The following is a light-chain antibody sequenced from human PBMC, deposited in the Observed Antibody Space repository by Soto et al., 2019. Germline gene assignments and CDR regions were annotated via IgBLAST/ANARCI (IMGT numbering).Light chain of an antibody. CDR1: SSDVGGYNY. Sequence: QSALTQPASVSGSPGQSITISCTGTSSDVGGYNYVSWYQKYPGKAPKLMIYDVTSRPSGVSNRFSGSKSGNTASLTISGLQAEDEADYYCSSYTSSTTLVVFGGGTKLTVL. J-gene: IGLJ2*01. CDR3: SSYTSSTTLVV. V-gene: IGLV2-14*01. CDR2: DVT.